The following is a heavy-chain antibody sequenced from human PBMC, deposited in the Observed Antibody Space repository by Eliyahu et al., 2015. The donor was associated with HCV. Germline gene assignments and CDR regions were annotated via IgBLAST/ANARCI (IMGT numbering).Heavy chain of an antibody. CDR2: INQDGSST. CDR1: GFSFTSYW. CDR3: ARPTDWNFGFKY. D-gene: IGHD1-7*01. Sequence: EVRLVESGGGLVQPGGSLRLSCEASGFSFTSYWMTWVRQAPGRGLEWVANINQDGSSTYFADSVRGRFTISRDNPKKKLYLQLNTLRVEDTAVYYCARPTDWNFGFKYWGQGTLVTVSS. V-gene: IGHV3-7*01. J-gene: IGHJ4*02.